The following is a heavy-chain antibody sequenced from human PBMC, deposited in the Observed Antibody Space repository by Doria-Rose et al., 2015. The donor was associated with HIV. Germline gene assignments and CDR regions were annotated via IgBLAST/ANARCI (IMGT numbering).Heavy chain of an antibody. V-gene: IGHV3-21*01. Sequence: VQLVQSGGGLVRPGGSLRLSCATSGFTFSSHRINWVRQAPGKGLEWVSSISSTSAYINYADSVRCRFTISRGNARNSLYLQMDSLRAEDTAIYYCATGVTLDYWGQGTLVTVSS. CDR2: ISSTSAYI. CDR1: GFTFSSHR. CDR3: ATGVTLDY. J-gene: IGHJ4*02. D-gene: IGHD3-10*01.